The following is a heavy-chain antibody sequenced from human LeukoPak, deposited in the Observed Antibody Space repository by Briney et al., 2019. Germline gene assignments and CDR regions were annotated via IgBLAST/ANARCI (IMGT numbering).Heavy chain of an antibody. CDR2: MNPNSGNT. J-gene: IGHJ6*03. Sequence: ASVKVSCKASGYTFTSYDINWVRQATGQGLEWMAWMNPNSGNTGYAQKFQGRVTMTRNTSISTAYMELSSLRSEDTAVYYCARGVRRTDCSSTSCYYYYYMDVLGKGTTVTVSS. CDR1: GYTFTSYD. V-gene: IGHV1-8*01. CDR3: ARGVRRTDCSSTSCYYYYYMDV. D-gene: IGHD2-2*01.